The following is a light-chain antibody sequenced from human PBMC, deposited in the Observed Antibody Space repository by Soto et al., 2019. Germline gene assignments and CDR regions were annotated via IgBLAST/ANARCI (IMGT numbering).Light chain of an antibody. V-gene: IGLV2-11*01. Sequence: QSALTQPRSVSGSPGQSVTISCTGTSSDVGAYNYVSWFQQHPGKAPKLMMSDVSKRPSGVPDRFSGSKSGTSASLAISGLQSEDEADYFCAAWDDSLDGIWVFGGGTQLTVL. CDR3: AAWDDSLDGIWV. CDR1: SSDVGAYNY. J-gene: IGLJ3*02. CDR2: DVS.